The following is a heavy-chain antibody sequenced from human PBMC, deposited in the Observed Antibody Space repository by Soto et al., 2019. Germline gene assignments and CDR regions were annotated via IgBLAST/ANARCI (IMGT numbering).Heavy chain of an antibody. J-gene: IGHJ4*02. Sequence: EVQLLESGGDLVQPGGSLRLSCAASGFTLTSYAMRWVRQAPGKGLECVSIISGGGDITYYADSVKGRFTISRDTSTNTLYLQRNSLRAEDTAVYYWAKDRAYSSGHELFDYMGPGTLATVSA. V-gene: IGHV3-23*01. CDR1: GFTLTSYA. CDR3: AKDRAYSSGHELFDY. D-gene: IGHD5-18*01. CDR2: ISGGGDIT.